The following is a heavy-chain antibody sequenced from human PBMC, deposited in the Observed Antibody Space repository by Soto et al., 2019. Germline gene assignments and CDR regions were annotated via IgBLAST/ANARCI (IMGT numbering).Heavy chain of an antibody. CDR1: GYSISSGHS. V-gene: IGHV4-38-2*01. CDR3: ATLPRLDGMDV. D-gene: IGHD6-25*01. CDR2: IFHTGST. J-gene: IGHJ6*02. Sequence: SETLSLTCAVSGYSISSGHSWGWIRQPPGKGLEWIGSIFHTGSTYYNPSLKSRVTLSVDTSKNQFSLKLSSVTAADTAVYFCATLPRLDGMDVWGQGTAVTVSS.